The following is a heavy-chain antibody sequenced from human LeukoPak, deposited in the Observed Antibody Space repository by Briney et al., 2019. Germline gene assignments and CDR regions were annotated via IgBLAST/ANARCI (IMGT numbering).Heavy chain of an antibody. CDR3: VDPDR. J-gene: IGHJ1*01. CDR1: GGTFSSYA. Sequence: ASVKVSCKASGGTFSSYAISWVRQAPGQGLEWMGGIIPIFGTANYAQKFQGRVTITTDESTSTAYMEVTNLRFDDTAVYYCVDPDRWGQGTLVTVSS. CDR2: IIPIFGTA. V-gene: IGHV1-69*05. D-gene: IGHD3-22*01.